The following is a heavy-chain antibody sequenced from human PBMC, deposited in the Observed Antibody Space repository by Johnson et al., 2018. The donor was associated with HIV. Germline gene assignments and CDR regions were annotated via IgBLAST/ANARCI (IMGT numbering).Heavy chain of an antibody. CDR3: ARVGDSFGFDV. CDR2: ITIDGDDT. Sequence: EVLLVESGGGLVQPGGSLSLSCAGSGFPFSRFVMTWVRQAPGKGLEWVSAITIDGDDTNYADSVKGRFIISRDNSKNTLSLQMNNLRVEDTGIYHCARVGDSFGFDVWGQGTMVTFSS. CDR1: GFPFSRFV. V-gene: IGHV3-23*04. D-gene: IGHD3-16*01. J-gene: IGHJ3*01.